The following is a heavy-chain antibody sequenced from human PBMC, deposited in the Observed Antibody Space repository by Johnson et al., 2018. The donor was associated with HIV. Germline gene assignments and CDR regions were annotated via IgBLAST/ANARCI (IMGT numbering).Heavy chain of an antibody. Sequence: VQLVESGGGLVKPGGSLRLSCAASGFTFSNAWMTWVRQAPGKGLEWIGRIKSKTDGGTTDYAAPVKGRFTISRDDSKNTLYLQMNSLKTEDTAVYYCTTYTAMVTMYVEIKGGAFDIWGQGTMVTVS. CDR2: IKSKTDGGTT. CDR1: GFTFSNAW. CDR3: TTYTAMVTMYVEIKGGAFDI. V-gene: IGHV3-15*01. J-gene: IGHJ3*02. D-gene: IGHD5-18*01.